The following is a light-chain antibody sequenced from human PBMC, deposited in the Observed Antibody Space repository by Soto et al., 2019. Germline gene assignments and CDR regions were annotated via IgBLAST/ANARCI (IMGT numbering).Light chain of an antibody. CDR3: QQYNNWPRT. Sequence: EIVITQSPATLSVSPGERATLSCMAIQIVSSNLAWYQQKPGQAPRLLIYGASTRATCIPARFSGSGSGTEFTLTISSLQSEDFAVYYCQQYNNWPRTVGQGTKVEIK. J-gene: IGKJ1*01. CDR2: GAS. V-gene: IGKV3-15*01. CDR1: QIVSSN.